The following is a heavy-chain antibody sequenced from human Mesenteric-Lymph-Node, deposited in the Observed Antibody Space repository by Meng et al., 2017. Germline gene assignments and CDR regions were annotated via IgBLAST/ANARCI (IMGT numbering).Heavy chain of an antibody. J-gene: IGHJ3*02. CDR3: AKDRGYYDSSGYDAFDI. Sequence: GESLKISCAASGFTFSSYAMSWVRQAPGKGLEWVSAISGSGGSTYYADSVKGRFTISRDNSKNTLYLQMNSLRAEDTAVYYCAKDRGYYDSSGYDAFDIWGQGTMVTVSS. D-gene: IGHD3-22*01. CDR1: GFTFSSYA. V-gene: IGHV3-23*01. CDR2: ISGSGGST.